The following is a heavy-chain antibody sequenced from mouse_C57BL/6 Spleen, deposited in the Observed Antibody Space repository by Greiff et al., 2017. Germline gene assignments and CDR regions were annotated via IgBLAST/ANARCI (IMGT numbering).Heavy chain of an antibody. CDR2: IDPSDSYT. V-gene: IGHV1-50*01. J-gene: IGHJ2*01. CDR1: GYTFTSYW. D-gene: IGHD2-2*01. Sequence: QVQLQQPGAELVKPGASVKLSCKASGYTFTSYWMQWVKQRPGQGLEWIGEIDPSDSYTNYNQKFKGKATLTVDTSSSTAYMQLSSLTSEDSAVYYCARKNGGGGYDDWGQGTTLTVAS. CDR3: ARKNGGGGYDD.